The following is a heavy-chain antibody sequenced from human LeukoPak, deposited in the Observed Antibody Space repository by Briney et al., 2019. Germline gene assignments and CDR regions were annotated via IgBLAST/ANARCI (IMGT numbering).Heavy chain of an antibody. J-gene: IGHJ4*02. Sequence: ASVKVSCKASGGTFSSYAISWVRQAPGQGLEWMGWINPNSGGTNYAQKFQGRVTMTRNTSISTAYMELSSLRSEDTAVYYCARAYSSSWYNFDYWGQGTLVTVPS. V-gene: IGHV1-8*02. CDR3: ARAYSSSWYNFDY. CDR1: GGTFSSYA. CDR2: INPNSGGT. D-gene: IGHD6-13*01.